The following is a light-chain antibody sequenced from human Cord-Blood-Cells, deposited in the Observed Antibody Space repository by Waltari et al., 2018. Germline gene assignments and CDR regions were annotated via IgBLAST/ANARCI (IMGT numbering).Light chain of an antibody. J-gene: IGKJ1*01. Sequence: EIVLTQSPGTLSLSPGDRATLSCRASQSVSSSYLAWYQQKPGKAPRLLIYGASSRVTGIPERFSGSGSGTDFTLTISRLEPEDFAVYYCQQYSSSPPTFGRGTKVEIK. CDR3: QQYSSSPPT. CDR2: GAS. CDR1: QSVSSSY. V-gene: IGKV3-20*01.